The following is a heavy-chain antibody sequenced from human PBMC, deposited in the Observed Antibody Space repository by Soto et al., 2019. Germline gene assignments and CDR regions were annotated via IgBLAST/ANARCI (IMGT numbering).Heavy chain of an antibody. CDR2: IIPIFGTA. D-gene: IGHD3-22*01. J-gene: IGHJ2*01. Sequence: QVELVQSGXEVKKPGSSVKVSCQASEDTFRNYAIXXVRQAXGQGLXWMGGIIPIFGTANYAQKFQGRVTITADTSANTVYLELSSLRSEDTAVYYCASTKYXSSXXYYWYLGLWGRGTLVTVSS. V-gene: IGHV1-69*06. CDR3: ASTKYXSSXXYYWYLGL. CDR1: EDTFRNYA.